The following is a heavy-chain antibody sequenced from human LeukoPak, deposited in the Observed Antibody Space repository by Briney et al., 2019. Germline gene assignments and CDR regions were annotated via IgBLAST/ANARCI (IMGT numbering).Heavy chain of an antibody. CDR2: IYYSGST. V-gene: IGHV4-59*01. CDR1: GGSISSYY. Sequence: PWETLSLTCTVSGGSISSYYWSWIRQPPGKGLEWIGYIYYSGSTNYNPSLKSRVTISVDTSKNQFSLKLSSVTAADTAVYYCARDYCSSTSCYGDSRYFQHWGQGTLVTVSS. D-gene: IGHD2-2*01. CDR3: ARDYCSSTSCYGDSRYFQH. J-gene: IGHJ1*01.